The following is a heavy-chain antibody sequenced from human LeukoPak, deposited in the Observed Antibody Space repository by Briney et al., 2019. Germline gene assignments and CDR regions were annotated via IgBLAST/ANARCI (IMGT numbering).Heavy chain of an antibody. CDR2: ISGSGGST. CDR3: AREGRRPPYYYYYMDV. J-gene: IGHJ6*03. V-gene: IGHV3-23*01. CDR1: GFTFSSYA. Sequence: PGGSLRLSCAASGFTFSSYAMTWVRQAPGKGLEWVSAISGSGGSTYYADSVKGRFTISRDNSKNTLYLQMKSLRAEDTAVYYCAREGRRPPYYYYYMDVWGKGTTVTISS.